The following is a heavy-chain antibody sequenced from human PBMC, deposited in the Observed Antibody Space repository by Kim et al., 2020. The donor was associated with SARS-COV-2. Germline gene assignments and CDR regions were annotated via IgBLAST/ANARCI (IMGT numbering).Heavy chain of an antibody. D-gene: IGHD3-22*01. CDR3: ARGDSIAWILRVSSDP. Sequence: SETLSLTCVVSGASISSSSCWSWVRQPPGKGLEWIGEVDHSGTTSYNVSLKNRVSILVDKSKNQFSFSLTSASAADTADPYCARGDSIAWILRVSSDPLG. V-gene: IGHV4-4*02. CDR2: VDHSGTT. J-gene: IGHJ5*02. CDR1: GASISSSSC.